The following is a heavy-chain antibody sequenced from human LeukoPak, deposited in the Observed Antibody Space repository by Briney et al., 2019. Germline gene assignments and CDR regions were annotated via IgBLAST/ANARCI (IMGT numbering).Heavy chain of an antibody. J-gene: IGHJ2*01. D-gene: IGHD3-22*01. CDR3: ARDPYYYDSSGYYPPLWYFDL. CDR1: GYTFTGYY. Sequence: GASVKVSCKASGYTFTGYYMHWVRQAPGQGLEWMGWINPNSGGTNYAQKFQGRVTMTRDTSTSTVYMELSSLRSEDTAVYYCARDPYYYDSSGYYPPLWYFDLWGRGTLVTVSS. CDR2: INPNSGGT. V-gene: IGHV1-2*02.